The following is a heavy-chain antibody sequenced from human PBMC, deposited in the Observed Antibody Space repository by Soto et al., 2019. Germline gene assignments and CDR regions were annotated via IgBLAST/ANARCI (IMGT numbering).Heavy chain of an antibody. Sequence: QVQLQESGPGLVKPSQTLSLTCTVSGGSISSGGYYWSWIRQHPGKGLEWIGYIYSSGSTHYNPSLKDRVTISVDTSKNQFSLKLSSVTAADTAVYYCASGGRYLDWLLDYWGQGTLVTVSS. J-gene: IGHJ4*02. D-gene: IGHD3-9*01. V-gene: IGHV4-31*03. CDR2: IYSSGST. CDR3: ASGGRYLDWLLDY. CDR1: GGSISSGGYY.